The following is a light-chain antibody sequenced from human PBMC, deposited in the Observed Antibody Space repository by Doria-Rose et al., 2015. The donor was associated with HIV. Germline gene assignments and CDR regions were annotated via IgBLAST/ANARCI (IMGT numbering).Light chain of an antibody. CDR1: QDISNS. V-gene: IGKV1-NL1*01. Sequence: DIQVTQSPSSLSASVGDRVTITCRASQDISNSLAWYQQKPGKAPKLLVYGASRLETGVPPSFNSSGSGTDYTLTISSLQPEEFATYYCQQHYSTPMYTFGQGTKLEIK. CDR3: QQHYSTPMYT. CDR2: GAS. J-gene: IGKJ2*01.